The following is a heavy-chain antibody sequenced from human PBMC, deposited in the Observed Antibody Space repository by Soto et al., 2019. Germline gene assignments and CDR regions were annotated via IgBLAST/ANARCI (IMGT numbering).Heavy chain of an antibody. J-gene: IGHJ4*02. D-gene: IGHD2-21*01. Sequence: LSLTCGVSGGSLSGYYWSWVRQSPGKGLEWIGDINHTGDTNSSSSLKTRVIISLDTSKTQFSLNLTSVTAADTALYFCAREVGYSGATRRNLYFDSWGPGTLVTVSS. V-gene: IGHV4-34*01. CDR2: INHTGDT. CDR3: AREVGYSGATRRNLYFDS. CDR1: GGSLSGYY.